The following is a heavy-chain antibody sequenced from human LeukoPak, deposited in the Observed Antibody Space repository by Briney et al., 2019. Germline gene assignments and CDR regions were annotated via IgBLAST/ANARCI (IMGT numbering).Heavy chain of an antibody. CDR2: ISSSGNTI. CDR3: ATGDTVWGYFDY. V-gene: IGHV3-48*03. CDR1: GFTFSSYE. Sequence: GGSLRLCCAASGFTFSSYEMNWVRHAPGKGLEWVSYISSSGNTIYYADSVKGRFTISRDNAKNSLYLQMNSLRAEDTAVYYCATGDTVWGYFDYWGQGTLVTVSS. J-gene: IGHJ4*02. D-gene: IGHD3-16*01.